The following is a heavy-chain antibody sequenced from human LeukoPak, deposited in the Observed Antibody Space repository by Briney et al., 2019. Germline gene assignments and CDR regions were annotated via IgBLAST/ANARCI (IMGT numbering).Heavy chain of an antibody. Sequence: KPSETLSLTCTVSGGSISSSSYYWGWIRQPPGKGLEWIGSIYYSGSTYYNPSLKSRVTISVDTSKNQFSLKLSSVTAADTAMYYCARDPLCSGGSCYLTTQGYYWGQGTLVTVSS. V-gene: IGHV4-39*07. CDR1: GGSISSSSYY. CDR3: ARDPLCSGGSCYLTTQGYY. D-gene: IGHD2-15*01. J-gene: IGHJ4*02. CDR2: IYYSGST.